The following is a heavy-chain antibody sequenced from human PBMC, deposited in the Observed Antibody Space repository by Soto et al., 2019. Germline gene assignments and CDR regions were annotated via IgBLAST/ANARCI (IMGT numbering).Heavy chain of an antibody. D-gene: IGHD3-22*01. Sequence: PGGSLRLSCAASGFTFSSYGMHWVRQAPGKGLEWVAVISYDGSNKYYADSVKGRFTISRDNSKNTLYLQMNSLRAEDTAVYYCAKDHYYDSSGYLYYFDYWGRGTLVTVSS. CDR1: GFTFSSYG. CDR3: AKDHYYDSSGYLYYFDY. CDR2: ISYDGSNK. V-gene: IGHV3-30*18. J-gene: IGHJ4*02.